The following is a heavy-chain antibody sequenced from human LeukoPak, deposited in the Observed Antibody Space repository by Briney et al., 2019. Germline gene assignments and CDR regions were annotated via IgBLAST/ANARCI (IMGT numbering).Heavy chain of an antibody. CDR3: ARGNLSIAARHLDY. D-gene: IGHD6-6*01. CDR2: INHSGST. J-gene: IGHJ4*02. CDR1: GGSFSGYY. Sequence: PSETLSLTCAVYGGSFSGYYWSWIRQPPGKGLEWIGEINHSGSTNYNPSLKSRVTISVDTSKNQFSLKLSSVTAADTAVYYCARGNLSIAARHLDYWGQGTLVTVSS. V-gene: IGHV4-34*01.